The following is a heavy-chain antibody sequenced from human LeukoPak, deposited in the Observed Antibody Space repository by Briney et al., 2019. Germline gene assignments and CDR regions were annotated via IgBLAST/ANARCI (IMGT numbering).Heavy chain of an antibody. Sequence: PGGSLRLSCAASVFTFSSYEMNWVRQAPGKGLEWVSYISSSGSTIYYADSVKGRFTISRDNAKNSLYLQMNSLRAEDTAVYYCARDMTTVTHFLYYYGMDVWGQGTTVTVSS. V-gene: IGHV3-48*03. CDR3: ARDMTTVTHFLYYYGMDV. D-gene: IGHD4-17*01. CDR1: VFTFSSYE. J-gene: IGHJ6*02. CDR2: ISSSGSTI.